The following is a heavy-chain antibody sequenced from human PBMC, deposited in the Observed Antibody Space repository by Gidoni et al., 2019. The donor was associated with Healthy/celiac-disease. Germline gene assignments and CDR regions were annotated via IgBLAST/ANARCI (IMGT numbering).Heavy chain of an antibody. J-gene: IGHJ3*02. V-gene: IGHV3-53*02. Sequence: EVQLVETGGGLIQPGGSLRLSCAASGFTVSSNYMSWVRQAPGKGLEWVSLIYSDGSTYYADSLKGRFTISRDNSNNTLYLQMNSLRAEDTAVYYCARWSGSSDALDIWGQGTMVTVSP. CDR1: GFTVSSNY. D-gene: IGHD1-26*01. CDR2: IYSDGST. CDR3: ARWSGSSDALDI.